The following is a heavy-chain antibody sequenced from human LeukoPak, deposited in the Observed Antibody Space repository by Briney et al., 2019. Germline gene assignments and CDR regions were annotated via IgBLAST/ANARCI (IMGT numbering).Heavy chain of an antibody. CDR1: GYTFTSYY. D-gene: IGHD3-22*01. Sequence: ASVKVSCTASGYTFTSYYMHWVRQAPGQGLEWMGIINPSGGSTSYAQKFQGRVTMTRDTSTSTVYMELSSLRSEDTAVYYCARDHHYYDSSGYTPPAAFDIWGQGTMVTVSS. CDR3: ARDHHYYDSSGYTPPAAFDI. J-gene: IGHJ3*02. CDR2: INPSGGST. V-gene: IGHV1-46*01.